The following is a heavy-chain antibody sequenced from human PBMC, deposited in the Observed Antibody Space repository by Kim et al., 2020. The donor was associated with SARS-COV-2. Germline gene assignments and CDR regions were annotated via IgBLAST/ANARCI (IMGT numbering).Heavy chain of an antibody. CDR2: GNR. D-gene: IGHD3-3*02. CDR3: VRVLGSIDF. Sequence: GNRGYAQKFQGRVTMTRSTSISTAYMELSSLRPEDTAVYYCVRVLGSIDFWGQGTLVTVSS. V-gene: IGHV1-8*01. J-gene: IGHJ4*02.